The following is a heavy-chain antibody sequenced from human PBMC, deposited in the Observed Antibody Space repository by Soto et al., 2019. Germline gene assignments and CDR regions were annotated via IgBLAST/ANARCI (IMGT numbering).Heavy chain of an antibody. D-gene: IGHD3-10*01. Sequence: SETLSLTCAVSGGSLSSSAYSWSWIRQPPGKGLDWLGFIYQSGSTYYNPSLKSRVTMSLNRPKNQFSLKLSSVTAADTAVYHWAREILFHDSDGWSCDDPFAIGGPGTIVTVSS. V-gene: IGHV4-30-2*01. CDR3: AREILFHDSDGWSCDDPFAI. J-gene: IGHJ3*02. CDR2: IYQSGST. CDR1: GGSLSSSAYS.